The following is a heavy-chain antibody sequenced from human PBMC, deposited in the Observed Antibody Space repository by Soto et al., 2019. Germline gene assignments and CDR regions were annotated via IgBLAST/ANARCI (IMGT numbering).Heavy chain of an antibody. CDR3: AHSQAMVRGDDVFDY. Sequence: QITLKESGPTLVKPTQTLTLTCTFSGFSLSTSGVGVGWIRQPPGKALEWLALIYWDDDKRYSPSLKSRLTITTDTYKNQVVLTMTNMDPVDTATYYCAHSQAMVRGDDVFDYWGQGTLVTVSS. J-gene: IGHJ4*02. D-gene: IGHD3-10*01. V-gene: IGHV2-5*02. CDR2: IYWDDDK. CDR1: GFSLSTSGVG.